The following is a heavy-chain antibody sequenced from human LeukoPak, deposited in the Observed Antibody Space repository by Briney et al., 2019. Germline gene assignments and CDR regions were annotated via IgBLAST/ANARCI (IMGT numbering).Heavy chain of an antibody. J-gene: IGHJ4*02. V-gene: IGHV3-48*03. CDR2: ISSSGSTI. CDR3: ARAQSYDFWSGYSFDY. Sequence: GGSLRLSCAASGFTFSSYEMNWVRQAPGKGLEWVSYISSSGSTIYYADPVKGRFTISRDNAKNSLYLQMNSLRAEDTAVYYCARAQSYDFWSGYSFDYWGQGTLVTVSS. D-gene: IGHD3-3*01. CDR1: GFTFSSYE.